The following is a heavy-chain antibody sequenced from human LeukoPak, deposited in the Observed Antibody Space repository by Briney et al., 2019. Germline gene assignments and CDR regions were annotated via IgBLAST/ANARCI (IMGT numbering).Heavy chain of an antibody. CDR3: AKDSRTICFFDY. V-gene: IGHV3-23*01. CDR2: ISSGGGST. J-gene: IGHJ4*02. Sequence: GGSLRLSCVASGFTFSSYAMSWLRQAPGKGLEWVSAISSGGGSTYYPDSVKGRFTISRDNSKNTLYLQMNSLRAEDTAIYYCAKDSRTICFFDYWGQGTLVTVSS. D-gene: IGHD1-1*01. CDR1: GFTFSSYA.